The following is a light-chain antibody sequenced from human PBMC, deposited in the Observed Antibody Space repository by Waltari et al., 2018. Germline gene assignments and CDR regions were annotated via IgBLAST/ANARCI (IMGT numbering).Light chain of an antibody. CDR3: QTGGHGTWV. CDR2: VNSDGSH. J-gene: IGLJ3*02. CDR1: SGHSSNV. Sequence: QLVLTQSPSVSASLGASVKLTCTLSSGHSSNVIAWHQQQPEKGPRYLMKVNSDGSHGKGDKIPDRFSGSSAGAEHYLTISSLQSEDEADYYCQTGGHGTWVFGGGTKLTVL. V-gene: IGLV4-69*01.